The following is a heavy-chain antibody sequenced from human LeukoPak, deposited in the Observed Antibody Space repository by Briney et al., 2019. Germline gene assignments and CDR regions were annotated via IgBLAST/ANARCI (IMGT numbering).Heavy chain of an antibody. CDR3: AQYPNYGGDYDAFDI. J-gene: IGHJ3*02. V-gene: IGHV2-5*01. D-gene: IGHD4-23*01. Sequence: SGPTLVNPTQTLTLTCTFSGFSLSTCGMGVGWIRQPPEKALEWLAIIYWNDDRRYSPSLKSRLTIKKDTSKNQVVLTMTNMDPVDTATYYCAQYPNYGGDYDAFDIWGHGTMVTVSS. CDR2: IYWNDDR. CDR1: GFSLSTCGMG.